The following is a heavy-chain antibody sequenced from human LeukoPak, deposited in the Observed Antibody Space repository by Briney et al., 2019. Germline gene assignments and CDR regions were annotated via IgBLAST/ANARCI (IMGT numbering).Heavy chain of an antibody. Sequence: GGSLRLSCAASGFTFISYWLSWVRQAPGTGLEWVANIKQDGSEKYYVDSVKGRFTISIDNAKNSVYLQMNSLRAEDTAVYYCASGYYYDSNGHPDYFDYWGQGTLVTVSS. CDR3: ASGYYYDSNGHPDYFDY. CDR2: IKQDGSEK. V-gene: IGHV3-7*01. CDR1: GFTFISYW. D-gene: IGHD3-22*01. J-gene: IGHJ4*02.